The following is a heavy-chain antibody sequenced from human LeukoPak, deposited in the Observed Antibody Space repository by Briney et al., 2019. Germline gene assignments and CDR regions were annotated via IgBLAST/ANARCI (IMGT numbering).Heavy chain of an antibody. J-gene: IGHJ4*02. V-gene: IGHV4-61*02. CDR2: IYTSGST. D-gene: IGHD2-2*01. Sequence: PSETLSLTCTVSGGSISSGSYYWSWIRQPAGKGLEWIGRIYTSGSTNYNPSLKSRVTISVDTSKNQFSLKLSSVTAADTAVYYCARVDCSSTSCYPDYWGQGTLVTVSS. CDR1: GGSISSGSYY. CDR3: ARVDCSSTSCYPDY.